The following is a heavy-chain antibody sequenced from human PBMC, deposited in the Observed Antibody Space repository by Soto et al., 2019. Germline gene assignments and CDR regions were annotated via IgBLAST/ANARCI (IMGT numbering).Heavy chain of an antibody. J-gene: IGHJ5*02. CDR1: GGSSSSYY. D-gene: IGHD4-4*01. V-gene: IGHV4-59*01. CDR3: ARTMTTESWFDP. Sequence: SVMLSLTWTVAGGSSSSYYWSWIRQPPGKGLEWIGYIYYSGSTNYNPSLKSRVTISVDTSKNQFSLKLSSVTAADTAVYYCARTMTTESWFDPWGQGTLVTVSS. CDR2: IYYSGST.